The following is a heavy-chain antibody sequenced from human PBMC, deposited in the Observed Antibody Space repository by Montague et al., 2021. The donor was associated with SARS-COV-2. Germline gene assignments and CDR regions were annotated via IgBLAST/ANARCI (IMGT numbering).Heavy chain of an antibody. D-gene: IGHD5-24*01. CDR2: IYYSGST. Sequence: SETLSLTCTVSGGSISGYYWSWIRQPPGKGLEWIGYIYYSGSTNYNHSLKSRVTISVDTSKNQFSLKLSSVTAADTAVYYCARVFPRWLQFDPYFDYWGQGTLVTVSS. CDR1: GGSISGYY. J-gene: IGHJ4*02. V-gene: IGHV4-59*01. CDR3: ARVFPRWLQFDPYFDY.